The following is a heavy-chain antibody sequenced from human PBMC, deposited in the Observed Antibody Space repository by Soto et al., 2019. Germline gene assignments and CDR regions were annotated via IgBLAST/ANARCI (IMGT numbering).Heavy chain of an antibody. Sequence: GGSLRLSCAASGFTFSNAWMNWVRQAPGKGLEWVGRIKSKTDGGTTDYAAPVKGRFTISRDDSKNTLYLQMNSLKTEDTAVYYCLDSYYYDSSGYYPVDYWGQGTLVTVSS. CDR2: IKSKTDGGTT. V-gene: IGHV3-15*07. J-gene: IGHJ4*02. D-gene: IGHD3-22*01. CDR1: GFTFSNAW. CDR3: LDSYYYDSSGYYPVDY.